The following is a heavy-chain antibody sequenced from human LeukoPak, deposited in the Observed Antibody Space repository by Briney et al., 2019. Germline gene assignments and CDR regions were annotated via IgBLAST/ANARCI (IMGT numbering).Heavy chain of an antibody. Sequence: GGSLRLSCAASGFNFSDYYMTWIRQAPGKGLEWLSYMSNNGSSAYYRDSAKGRFTISGDNAKNALYLEMNSLTVEDTAVYYCARQKRAFDYWGRGTLVTVST. J-gene: IGHJ4*02. CDR3: ARQKRAFDY. V-gene: IGHV3-11*01. CDR2: MSNNGSSA. CDR1: GFNFSDYY.